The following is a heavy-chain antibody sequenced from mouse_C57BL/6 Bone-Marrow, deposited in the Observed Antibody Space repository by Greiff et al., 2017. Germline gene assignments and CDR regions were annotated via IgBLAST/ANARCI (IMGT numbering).Heavy chain of an antibody. J-gene: IGHJ3*01. CDR3: TPDGYPFAY. V-gene: IGHV14-4*01. CDR1: GFNIKDDY. CDR2: IDPENGDT. Sequence: VQLQQSGAELVRPGASVQLSCTASGFNIKDDYMHWVKQRPEQGLEWIGWIDPENGDTEYASKFQGKATITADTSSNTAYLQLSSLTSEDTAVYYCTPDGYPFAYWGQGTLVTVSA. D-gene: IGHD2-3*01.